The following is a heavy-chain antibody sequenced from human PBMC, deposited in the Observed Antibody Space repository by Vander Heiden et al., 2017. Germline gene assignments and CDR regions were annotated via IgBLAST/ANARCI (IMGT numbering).Heavy chain of an antibody. V-gene: IGHV2-5*02. CDR1: GFSLSTSGVG. CDR3: AHISRFDGGYGDYYYYGMDV. Sequence: QITLKESGPTLVKPTQTLTLTCTFSGFSLSTSGVGVGWIRQPPGKALEWLALIYWDDDKRYSPSLKSRLTITKDTSKNQVVLTMTNMDPVDTATYYCAHISRFDGGYGDYYYYGMDVWGQGTTVTVSS. CDR2: IYWDDDK. D-gene: IGHD5-12*01. J-gene: IGHJ6*02.